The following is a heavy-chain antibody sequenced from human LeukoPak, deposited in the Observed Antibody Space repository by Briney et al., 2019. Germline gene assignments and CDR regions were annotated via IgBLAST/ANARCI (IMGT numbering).Heavy chain of an antibody. CDR2: ISGSGGST. CDR3: AKDKDIVVVPAALPPSYGMDV. V-gene: IGHV3-23*01. J-gene: IGHJ6*02. D-gene: IGHD2-2*01. Sequence: GALRLSCAASGFTLSSYAMSWVRPAPGKGLEWVSAISGSGGSTYYADSVKGRFTISRDNSKNTLYLQMNSLRAEDTAVYYCAKDKDIVVVPAALPPSYGMDVWGQGTTVTVSS. CDR1: GFTLSSYA.